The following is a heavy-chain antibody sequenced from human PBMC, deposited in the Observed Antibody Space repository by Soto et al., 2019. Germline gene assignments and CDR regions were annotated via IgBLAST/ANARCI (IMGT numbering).Heavy chain of an antibody. Sequence: EVQLVESGGGLVQPGGSLRLSCAASGFTFSTYNMNWVRQAPGKGLEWVSYITNTGNAIYYADSVKGRFTIARDNAKNSLYLQINSLRDGDTALYYFARDDVTFLFDYWGQGTLVTVSS. CDR1: GFTFSTYN. V-gene: IGHV3-48*02. CDR2: ITNTGNAI. J-gene: IGHJ4*02. CDR3: ARDDVTFLFDY. D-gene: IGHD3-10*01.